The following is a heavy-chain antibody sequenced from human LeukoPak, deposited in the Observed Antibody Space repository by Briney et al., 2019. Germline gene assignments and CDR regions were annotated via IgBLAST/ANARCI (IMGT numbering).Heavy chain of an antibody. CDR2: VFYSGST. D-gene: IGHD6-6*01. V-gene: IGHV4-59*08. CDR1: GGSISSYY. J-gene: IGHJ5*02. CDR3: ARHLIREEYSSSSIGFDP. Sequence: SETLSLTCTVSGGSISSYYWSWIRQPPGKGLECIGYVFYSGSTNYSHSLKSRVTISVDTSKNQLSLKLRSVTAADTAVYYCARHLIREEYSSSSIGFDPWGQGTLVTVSS.